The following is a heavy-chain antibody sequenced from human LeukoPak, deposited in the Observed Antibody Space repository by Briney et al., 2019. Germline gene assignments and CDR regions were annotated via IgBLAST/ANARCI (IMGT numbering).Heavy chain of an antibody. J-gene: IGHJ6*03. CDR2: IYYSGST. D-gene: IGHD3-16*01. Sequence: SETLSLTCTVSGGSISSGGYFWSWIRQHPGKGLEWIGYIYYSGSTYYNPSLKSRVTISVDTSKNQFSLKLSSVTAADTAVYYCANTPRGRGYYYYYMDVWGKGTTVTVSS. CDR3: ANTPRGRGYYYYYMDV. CDR1: GGSISSGGYF. V-gene: IGHV4-31*03.